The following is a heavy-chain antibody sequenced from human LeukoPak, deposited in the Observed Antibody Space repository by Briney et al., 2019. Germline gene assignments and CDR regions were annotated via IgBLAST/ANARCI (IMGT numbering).Heavy chain of an antibody. D-gene: IGHD2-2*01. Sequence: ASVKVSCKASGYTFTSYGISWVRQAPGLGLEWMGWISAYNGNTNYAQKLQGRVTMTTDTSTSTAYMELRSLRSDDTAVYYCARTGYRSSTSCYEGGYWGQGTLVTVSS. CDR2: ISAYNGNT. J-gene: IGHJ4*02. V-gene: IGHV1-18*01. CDR1: GYTFTSYG. CDR3: ARTGYRSSTSCYEGGY.